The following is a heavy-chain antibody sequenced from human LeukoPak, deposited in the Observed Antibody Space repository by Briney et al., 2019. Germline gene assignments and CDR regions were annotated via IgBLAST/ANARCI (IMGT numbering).Heavy chain of an antibody. V-gene: IGHV4-34*01. J-gene: IGHJ4*02. CDR1: GGSFSGYY. CDR3: HKYYYDSSGYYQLDY. D-gene: IGHD3-22*01. CDR2: INHSGGT. Sequence: SETLSLTCAVCGGSFSGYYWSWIRQPPGKGLEWIGEINHSGGTNYNPLLKSRVTISVDPSKNQFSLKLSSVTAADTAVYYCHKYYYDSSGYYQLDYWGQGTLVTVSS.